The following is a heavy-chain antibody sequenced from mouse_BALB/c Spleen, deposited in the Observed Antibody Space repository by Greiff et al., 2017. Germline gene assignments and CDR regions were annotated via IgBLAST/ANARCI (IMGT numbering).Heavy chain of an antibody. J-gene: IGHJ3*01. CDR3: ARNDGHYGGFAY. CDR2: IYPGSGNT. CDR1: GYTFTDYY. D-gene: IGHD2-3*01. Sequence: VQLQQSGAELARPGASVKLSCKASGYTFTDYYINWVKQRTGQGLEWIGEIYPGSGNTYYNEKFKGKATLTADKSSSTAYMQLSSLTSEDSAVYFCARNDGHYGGFAYWGQGTLVTVSA. V-gene: IGHV1-77*01.